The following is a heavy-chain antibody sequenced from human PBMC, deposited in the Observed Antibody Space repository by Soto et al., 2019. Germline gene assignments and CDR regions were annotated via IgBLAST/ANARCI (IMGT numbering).Heavy chain of an antibody. D-gene: IGHD1-7*01. Sequence: SETLSLTCTVSGGSISSGGYYWSWIRQHPGKGLEWIGYIYYSGSTYYNPSLKSRVTISVDTSKNQFSLKLSSVTAADTAVYYCARVSDWNYVGYYFDYWGQGTLVTVSS. CDR2: IYYSGST. CDR3: ARVSDWNYVGYYFDY. CDR1: GGSISSGGYY. J-gene: IGHJ4*02. V-gene: IGHV4-31*03.